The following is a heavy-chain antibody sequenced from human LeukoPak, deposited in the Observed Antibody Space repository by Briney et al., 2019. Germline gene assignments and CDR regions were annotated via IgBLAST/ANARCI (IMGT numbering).Heavy chain of an antibody. D-gene: IGHD1-20*01. V-gene: IGHV1-46*01. Sequence: ASVKVSCKASGYTFTSYYMHWVRQAPGQGLEWMGIINLSGGSTSYAQKFQGRVTMTRDTYTSAVYMELSSLRSEDTAVYYCARDITGTTGLGVDAFDIWGQGTMVTVSS. CDR1: GYTFTSYY. J-gene: IGHJ3*02. CDR2: INLSGGST. CDR3: ARDITGTTGLGVDAFDI.